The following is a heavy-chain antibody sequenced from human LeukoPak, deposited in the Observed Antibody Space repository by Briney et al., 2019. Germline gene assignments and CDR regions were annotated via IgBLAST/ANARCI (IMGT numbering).Heavy chain of an antibody. CDR2: FYDSGNT. CDR3: ARALWFGRQWAWFDP. CDR1: GYSISSGYY. V-gene: IGHV4-38-2*02. J-gene: IGHJ5*02. D-gene: IGHD3-10*01. Sequence: QASETLSLTCTVSGYSISSGYYWGWIRQPPGKGLEWIGSFYDSGNTYYNPSLKSRVTISVDTSKNQFSLKLSSVTAADTAVYYCARALWFGRQWAWFDPWGQGTLVTVSS.